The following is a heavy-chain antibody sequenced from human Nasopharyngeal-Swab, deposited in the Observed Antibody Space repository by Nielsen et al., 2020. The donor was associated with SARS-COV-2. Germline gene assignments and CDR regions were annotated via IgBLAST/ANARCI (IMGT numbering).Heavy chain of an antibody. CDR3: TKNLRSEYLHDAFDI. CDR2: ISNDGSNK. V-gene: IGHV3-30*18. J-gene: IGHJ3*02. D-gene: IGHD3-3*01. CDR1: GFPFINSA. Sequence: GESLKLSCAPSGFPFINSAMHWVRHAQGKGLEWVAVISNDGSNKFYGHSVKGQITISRDNSKNTLYLEMNSLRTDDTAVYYCTKNLRSEYLHDAFDIWGQGTMVTVS.